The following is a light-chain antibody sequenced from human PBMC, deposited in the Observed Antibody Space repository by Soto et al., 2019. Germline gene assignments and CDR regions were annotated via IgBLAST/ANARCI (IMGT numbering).Light chain of an antibody. J-gene: IGKJ5*01. CDR2: GAS. V-gene: IGKV1-39*01. CDR1: QDISAY. Sequence: DIQMTPSPSSLFASFGERVTITCRARQDISAYLTGYQQRPGNAPKVLVYGASSVQSGVPSRFRGSGAGTDFTLTITTLQPEDFGTYYCQQSYSNVITFGQGIRLEIK. CDR3: QQSYSNVIT.